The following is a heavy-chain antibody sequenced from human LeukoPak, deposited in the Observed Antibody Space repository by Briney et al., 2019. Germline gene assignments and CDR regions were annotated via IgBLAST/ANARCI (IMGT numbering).Heavy chain of an antibody. D-gene: IGHD1-26*01. CDR1: GFTFSSRD. V-gene: IGHV3-48*03. J-gene: IGHJ4*02. CDR2: IAISDTAT. CDR3: ARDRIKSGSYYFDY. Sequence: HPGGSLRLSCATSGFTFSSRDMNWVRQAPGKGLEWISYIAISDTATLYADSVKGRFTISRDNAKNSLYLQMNSLRAEDTAVYYCARDRIKSGSYYFDYWGQGTLVTVSS.